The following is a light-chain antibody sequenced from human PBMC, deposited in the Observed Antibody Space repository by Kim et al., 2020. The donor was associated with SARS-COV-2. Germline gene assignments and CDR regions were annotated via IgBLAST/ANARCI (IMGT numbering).Light chain of an antibody. J-gene: IGLJ2*01. Sequence: SVSPGGTAPITCSGDNLGNRFVWWYRQKPGQSPVLVIFQDSMRPSGIPERFSGSNSGNTATLTISETQPMDEADFYCQTWVSRTAVFGGGTQLTVL. CDR1: NLGNRF. CDR2: QDS. CDR3: QTWVSRTAV. V-gene: IGLV3-1*01.